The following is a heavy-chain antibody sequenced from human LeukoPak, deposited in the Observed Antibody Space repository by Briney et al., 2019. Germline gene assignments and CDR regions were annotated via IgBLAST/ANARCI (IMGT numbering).Heavy chain of an antibody. V-gene: IGHV3-30*02. CDR3: AKPDGDYRDYVGNY. D-gene: IGHD4-17*01. J-gene: IGHJ4*02. CDR1: GFTFSSYG. CDR2: IWDDGSNK. Sequence: PGGSLRLSCAASGFTFSSYGMHWVRQAPGKGLEWVAFIWDDGSNKYYADSVKGRFTISRDNSKNTLYLQMNSPRAEDTAVYYCAKPDGDYRDYVGNYWGQGTRVTVSS.